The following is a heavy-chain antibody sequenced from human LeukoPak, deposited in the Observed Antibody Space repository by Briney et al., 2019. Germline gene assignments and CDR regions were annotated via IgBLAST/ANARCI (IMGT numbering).Heavy chain of an antibody. CDR3: ASRVYCSGGSCYSGAFDI. Sequence: SVKVSCKVSGGTFSSYAISWVRQAPGQGLEWMGRIIPIFGTANYAQKFQGRVTITTDESTSTAYMELRSLRSEDTAVYYCASRVYCSGGSCYSGAFDIWGQGTMVTVSS. J-gene: IGHJ3*02. V-gene: IGHV1-69*05. CDR2: IIPIFGTA. D-gene: IGHD2-15*01. CDR1: GGTFSSYA.